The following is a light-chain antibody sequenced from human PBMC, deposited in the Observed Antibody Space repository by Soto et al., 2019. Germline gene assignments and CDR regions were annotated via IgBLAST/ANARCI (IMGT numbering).Light chain of an antibody. CDR3: SSHTSSSTSYV. CDR1: SSDVGGYNY. Sequence: QSALPQTASVSGSPGQSITISCTGTSSDVGGYNYVSWYQQHPGKAPKLMIYDVSNRPSGVSNRFSGSKSANTASLTISGLQAEDEADYYCSSHTSSSTSYVFGTGTKLTVL. J-gene: IGLJ1*01. V-gene: IGLV2-14*01. CDR2: DVS.